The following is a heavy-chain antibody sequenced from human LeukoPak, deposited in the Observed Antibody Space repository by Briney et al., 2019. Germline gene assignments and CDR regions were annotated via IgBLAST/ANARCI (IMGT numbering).Heavy chain of an antibody. V-gene: IGHV3-33*06. CDR1: GFTFSSYG. CDR3: AKTGGRGDPFDY. J-gene: IGHJ4*02. D-gene: IGHD2-21*02. CDR2: IWYDGSNK. Sequence: GGSLRLSCAASGFTFSSYGMHWVRQAPGKGLEWVAVIWYDGSNKNHGDSVKGRFTISRDNSKNTLYLQMNSLRAEDTAVYYCAKTGGRGDPFDYWGQGTLVTVSS.